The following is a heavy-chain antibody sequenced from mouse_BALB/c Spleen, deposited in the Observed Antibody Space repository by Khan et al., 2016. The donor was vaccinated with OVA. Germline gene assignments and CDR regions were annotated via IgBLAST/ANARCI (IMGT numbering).Heavy chain of an antibody. D-gene: IGHD2-2*01. CDR1: GYSFTSYY. CDR2: IDPFSGGT. J-gene: IGHJ3*01. V-gene: IGHV1S135*01. Sequence: MQLKQSGPELMKPGASVKISCKASGYSFTSYYIHWVMQSHGASLEWIGYIDPFSGGTTYKQKFKGKATLTVDKSSSTAYIHLSNLTSEDSAVYYCTRHGYVAWFTYWGQGTLVTVSA. CDR3: TRHGYVAWFTY.